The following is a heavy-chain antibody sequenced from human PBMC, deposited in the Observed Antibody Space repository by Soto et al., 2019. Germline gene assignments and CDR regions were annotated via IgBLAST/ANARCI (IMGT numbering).Heavy chain of an antibody. Sequence: QVQLVQSGAEVKKPGSSVRVSCKASGGTFSKYKITWVRQAPGQGLEWMGGIIPVFGNANYGQKFQGRVKITADESTSTAYMEVSSLRSDDKSVYYCERDCSGGGCFSDADFYYGMDVWGQGTTVTVSS. CDR2: IIPVFGNA. D-gene: IGHD2-15*01. J-gene: IGHJ6*02. CDR3: ERDCSGGGCFSDADFYYGMDV. CDR1: GGTFSKYK. V-gene: IGHV1-69*12.